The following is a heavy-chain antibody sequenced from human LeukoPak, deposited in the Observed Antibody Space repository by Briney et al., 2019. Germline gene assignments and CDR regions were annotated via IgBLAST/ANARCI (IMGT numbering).Heavy chain of an antibody. J-gene: IGHJ3*02. Sequence: GGSLRLSCTASGFTFINYNINWVRQVPGKGLEWVSSIGDDDSYVHYADSVKGRFTISRDNAKNSVSLQMNSLRVEDAAIYYCARETYTSWAFDIWGQGTTVTVSS. CDR2: IGDDDSYV. CDR1: GFTFINYN. V-gene: IGHV3-21*01. CDR3: ARETYTSWAFDI.